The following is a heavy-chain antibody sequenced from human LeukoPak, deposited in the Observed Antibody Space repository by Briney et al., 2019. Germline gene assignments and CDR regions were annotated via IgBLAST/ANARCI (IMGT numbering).Heavy chain of an antibody. CDR1: GGSISSYY. V-gene: IGHV4-59*08. CDR3: ARTVGATSTSFDY. CDR2: ISYSGST. J-gene: IGHJ4*02. D-gene: IGHD1-26*01. Sequence: PSETLSLTCTVSGGSISSYYWSWIRQSPGKGLEWIGYISYSGSTNYNPSLKSRVTISVDTSKNQFSLRLRSVAAADTAVYYCARTVGATSTSFDYWGQGTLVIVSS.